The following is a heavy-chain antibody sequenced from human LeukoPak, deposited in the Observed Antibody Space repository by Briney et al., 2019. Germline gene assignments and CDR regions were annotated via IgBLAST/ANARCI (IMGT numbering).Heavy chain of an antibody. CDR1: DDSIKNYF. Sequence: PSETLSLTCTVSDDSIKNYFWTWIRQSPGKGLEWIGYVFYSGSTSYNPSLKSRVTISVDTSKNQFSLKLSSVTAADTAVYYCARAPYGSATNNYYMDVWGKGTTVTVSS. CDR2: VFYSGST. CDR3: ARAPYGSATNNYYMDV. J-gene: IGHJ6*03. V-gene: IGHV4-59*13. D-gene: IGHD3-10*01.